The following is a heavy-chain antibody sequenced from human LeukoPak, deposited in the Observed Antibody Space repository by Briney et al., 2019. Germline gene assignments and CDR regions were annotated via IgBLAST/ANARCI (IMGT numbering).Heavy chain of an antibody. CDR3: ARDGWLQPEDAFDI. V-gene: IGHV3-53*01. CDR2: IYSGGST. Sequence: GGSLRLSCAASGFTVSSNYMSWVRQAPGKGLEWVSVIYSGGSTYYADSVKGRFTTSRDNSKNTLYLQMNSLRAGDTAVYYCARDGWLQPEDAFDIWGQGTMVTVSS. CDR1: GFTVSSNY. D-gene: IGHD5-24*01. J-gene: IGHJ3*02.